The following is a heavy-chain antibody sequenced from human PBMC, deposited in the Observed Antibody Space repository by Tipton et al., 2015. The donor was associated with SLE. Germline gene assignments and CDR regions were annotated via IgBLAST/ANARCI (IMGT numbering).Heavy chain of an antibody. CDR2: VNYNGNT. Sequence: TLSLTCTVSGFSISNGYYWGWIRQPPGKGLEWIASVNYNGNTYYNPSLKSRVTISVDTSKNQFSLKLSSVTAADTAVYYCARVSSGTNYAIESWGQGTLVTVSS. J-gene: IGHJ4*02. D-gene: IGHD4/OR15-4a*01. CDR1: GFSISNGYY. V-gene: IGHV4-38-2*02. CDR3: ARVSSGTNYAIES.